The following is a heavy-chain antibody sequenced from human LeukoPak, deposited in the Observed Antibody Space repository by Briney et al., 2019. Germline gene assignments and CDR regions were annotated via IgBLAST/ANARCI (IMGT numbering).Heavy chain of an antibody. CDR2: IYSGGST. J-gene: IGHJ4*02. V-gene: IGHV3-53*01. CDR3: AKKGGRFGELSLDY. D-gene: IGHD3-10*01. CDR1: GFPLSSNY. Sequence: GGALRLSRAASGFPLSSNYMSWGRQAPGQGLEWGSVIYSGGSTYYADSVQGRFTISRDNSKNTLYLQMDSLRAEDTAVYYCAKKGGRFGELSLDYWGQGTLVTVSS.